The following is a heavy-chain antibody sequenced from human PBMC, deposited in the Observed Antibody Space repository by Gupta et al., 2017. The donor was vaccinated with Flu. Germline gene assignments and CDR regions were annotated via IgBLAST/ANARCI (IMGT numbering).Heavy chain of an antibody. V-gene: IGHV4-39*01. D-gene: IGHD2-21*02. CDR2: VYYSGSS. J-gene: IGHJ6*02. Sequence: QLQLQESGPGLVKPSEPLSLTCTVSGGSVSSSEFHWGWIRQPPGKALEWLGSVYYSGSSYANPSLRDRLGISVDTSKNQFSLSLSSVTAADTAVYFCARLSETTANTDYYYVMDVWGQGTAVTVSS. CDR1: GGSVSSSEFH. CDR3: ARLSETTANTDYYYVMDV.